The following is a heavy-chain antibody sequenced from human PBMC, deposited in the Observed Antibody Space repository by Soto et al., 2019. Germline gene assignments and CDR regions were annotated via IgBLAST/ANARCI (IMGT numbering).Heavy chain of an antibody. CDR3: ARDLSPYGDYESYSYGMDL. V-gene: IGHV3-30*03. D-gene: IGHD4-17*01. J-gene: IGHJ6*02. CDR2: MSYHANNN. CDR1: GFTFSPYG. Sequence: QVQLVESGGGVVQPGRSLRLSCAASGFTFSPYGMHWVRQAPGKGLEWVTAMSYHANNNYYADSVKGRFTISRDNSKNTLYLEMNSLRAEDTAVYYCARDLSPYGDYESYSYGMDLWGQGTTVTVSS.